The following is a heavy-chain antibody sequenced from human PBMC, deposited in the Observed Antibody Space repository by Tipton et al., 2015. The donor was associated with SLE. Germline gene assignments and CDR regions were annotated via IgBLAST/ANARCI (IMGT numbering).Heavy chain of an antibody. D-gene: IGHD3-16*02. CDR3: ARGPFVTFGGVIVRAHGAFDI. CDR2: IYYSGST. V-gene: IGHV4-59*12. CDR1: GGSISSYY. Sequence: TLSLTCTVSGGSISSYYWSWIRQPPGKGLEWIGYIYYSGSTNYNPSLKSRVTISVDTSKNQFSLKLSSLTAADTAVYYCARGPFVTFGGVIVRAHGAFDIWGQGTMVTVSS. J-gene: IGHJ3*02.